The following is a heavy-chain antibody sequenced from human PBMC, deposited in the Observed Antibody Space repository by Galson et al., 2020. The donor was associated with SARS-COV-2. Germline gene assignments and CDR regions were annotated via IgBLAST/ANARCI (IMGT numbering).Heavy chain of an antibody. CDR1: GFTVSDKY. CDR3: ARGPSGPGWAYYYFDY. CDR2: IYSGSTT. D-gene: IGHD1-26*01. J-gene: IGHJ4*02. Sequence: QAGGSLRLSCAAFGFTVSDKYMGWVRQAPGKGLDWVSVIYSGSTTDYADSVKGRFTISRDNSKNTLYLQMNSLRADDTAVYYCARGPSGPGWAYYYFDYWGQGTLVTVSS. V-gene: IGHV3-53*01.